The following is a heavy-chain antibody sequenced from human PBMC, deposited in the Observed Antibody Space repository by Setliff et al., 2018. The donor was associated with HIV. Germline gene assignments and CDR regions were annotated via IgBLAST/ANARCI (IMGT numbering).Heavy chain of an antibody. Sequence: GGSLRLSCAASGFTYSSFGMSWVRQAPGKGLEWVATIKQDGSVTYYVDSVKGRFTISRDNAKNSLSLQMTSLRAEDTAVYYCASSRPPDESSGYLHCWGQGTLVTVSS. V-gene: IGHV3-7*03. CDR1: GFTYSSFG. D-gene: IGHD3-22*01. CDR3: ASSRPPDESSGYLHC. CDR2: IKQDGSVT. J-gene: IGHJ4*02.